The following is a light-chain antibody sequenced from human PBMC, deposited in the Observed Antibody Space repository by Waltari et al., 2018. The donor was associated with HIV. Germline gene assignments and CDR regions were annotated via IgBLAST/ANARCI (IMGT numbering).Light chain of an antibody. Sequence: SVVTPPPSASGTPGQRVTISCSGNTSNIGSNYVFWYQHLPGTAPKLLIHRKDQRPSGVPDRFSGSTSGTSASLAISGLRSEDEADYYCVTWDDSLCGVVFGGGTKVAVL. CDR3: VTWDDSLCGVV. V-gene: IGLV1-47*01. CDR2: RKD. J-gene: IGLJ2*01. CDR1: TSNIGSNY.